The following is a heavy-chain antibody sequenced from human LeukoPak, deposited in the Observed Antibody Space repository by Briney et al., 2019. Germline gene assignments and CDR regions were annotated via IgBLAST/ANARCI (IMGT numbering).Heavy chain of an antibody. CDR2: ISGSGGST. J-gene: IGHJ4*02. V-gene: IGHV3-23*01. CDR3: AKGALHKGY. CDR1: GFTFTSHT. Sequence: GGSLRLSCAATGFTFTSHTFSWVHQAPRKLLEWVSSISGSGGSTYYADSVKGRFTISRDNSKNTLYLQMNSLRAEDTALYYCAKGALHKGYWGQGTLVPVSS.